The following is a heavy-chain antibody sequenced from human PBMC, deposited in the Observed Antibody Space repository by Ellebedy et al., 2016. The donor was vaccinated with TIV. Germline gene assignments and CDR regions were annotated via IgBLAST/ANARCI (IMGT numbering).Heavy chain of an antibody. CDR2: TYYRSKWYN. J-gene: IGHJ5*02. CDR3: ARDLKTSWYSSSDWFDP. Sequence: SQTLSLTCAISGDSVSSNSAAWHWIRQSPSRGLEWLGRTYYRSKWYNDYAVSVKSRITINPDTSKNQFSLQLNSVTPEDTAVYYCARDLKTSWYSSSDWFDPWGQGTLVTVSS. V-gene: IGHV6-1*01. CDR1: GDSVSSNSAA. D-gene: IGHD6-13*01.